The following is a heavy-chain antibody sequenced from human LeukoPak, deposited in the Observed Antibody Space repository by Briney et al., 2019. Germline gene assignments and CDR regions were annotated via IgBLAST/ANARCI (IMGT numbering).Heavy chain of an antibody. CDR1: VYTFTSYD. CDR2: MNHNSGNT. CDR3: ARSPSIAAAGTWWFDP. D-gene: IGHD6-13*01. J-gene: IGHJ5*02. Sequence: GASVTVSRKASVYTFTSYDINWVRQATGQGLEWMGWMNHNSGNTGYAQKFQGRVTMTRNTSISTAYMELSSLRSEDTAVYYCARSPSIAAAGTWWFDPWGQGTLVTVSS. V-gene: IGHV1-8*01.